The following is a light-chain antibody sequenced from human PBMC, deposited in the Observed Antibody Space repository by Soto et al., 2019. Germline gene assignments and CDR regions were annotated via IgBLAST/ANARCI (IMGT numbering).Light chain of an antibody. CDR3: QQYNNWPPWT. CDR1: QRVSSH. J-gene: IGKJ1*01. Sequence: ETVMTQSPVTLSVSPGDTATLSCRASQRVSSHLAWYQQKPGQAPRLLIYAASTRATGIPVRFSGSGSGTEFTLTISSLQSEDFAVYHCQQYNNWPPWTFGQGTKVDIK. V-gene: IGKV3-15*01. CDR2: AAS.